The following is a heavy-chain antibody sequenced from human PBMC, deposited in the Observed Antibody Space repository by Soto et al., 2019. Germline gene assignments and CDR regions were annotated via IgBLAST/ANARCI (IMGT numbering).Heavy chain of an antibody. V-gene: IGHV3-48*03. J-gene: IGHJ6*02. D-gene: IGHD5-18*01. Sequence: PGGSLRLSCAASGFTFSSYEMNWVRQAPGKGLEWVSYISSSGSTIYYADSVKGRFTISRDNAKNSLYLQMNSLRAEDTAVYYCARDQWYCYGPRSYVMDVWGQGTTVIGSS. CDR3: ARDQWYCYGPRSYVMDV. CDR2: ISSSGSTI. CDR1: GFTFSSYE.